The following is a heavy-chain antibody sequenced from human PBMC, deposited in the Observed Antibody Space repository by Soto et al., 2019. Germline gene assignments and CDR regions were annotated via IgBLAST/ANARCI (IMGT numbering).Heavy chain of an antibody. V-gene: IGHV1-2*02. CDR3: ARMGYCSSTSCYARYYYCGMDV. CDR2: INPNSGDT. J-gene: IGHJ6*02. D-gene: IGHD2-2*01. CDR1: GYTFTGYY. Sequence: GASVKVSCKASGYTFTGYYMHWVRQAPGQGLEWMGWINPNSGDTNYAQKFQGRVTMTRGTSTSTAYMERRSLRSDDTAVYYCARMGYCSSTSCYARYYYCGMDVWGQGTTVTVXS.